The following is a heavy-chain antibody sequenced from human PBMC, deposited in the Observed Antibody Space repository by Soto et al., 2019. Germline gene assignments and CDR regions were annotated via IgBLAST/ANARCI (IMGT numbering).Heavy chain of an antibody. J-gene: IGHJ4*02. CDR1: GCSISSYY. V-gene: IGHV4-59*01. D-gene: IGHD2-21*02. CDR3: ANIPTAFHSIDY. Sequence: PXETLSLTCTVSGCSISSYYWSWIRQPPGKGLEWIGYIFYSGSTNYNPSLKSRVTISVDTSKNQFSLKLSSVTAADTAVYYCANIPTAFHSIDYWGQGALVTVSS. CDR2: IFYSGST.